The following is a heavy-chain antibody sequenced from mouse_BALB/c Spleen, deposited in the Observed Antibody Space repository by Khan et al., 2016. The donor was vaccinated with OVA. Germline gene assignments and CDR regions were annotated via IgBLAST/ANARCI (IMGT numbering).Heavy chain of an antibody. CDR2: ISYSAVT. CDR3: ERGNYYGYYFDY. V-gene: IGHV3-2*02. CDR1: GYSITSGYA. J-gene: IGHJ2*01. D-gene: IGHD1-1*01. Sequence: VQLKQSGPGLVKPSQSLSLTCTVTGYSITSGYAWNCIRQFPGNKLEWMGYISYSAVTSYTPSLKSRISITRDTSKNPLSLQLTSVTTEDTATYYGERGNYYGYYFDYWGKGTTLTFSS.